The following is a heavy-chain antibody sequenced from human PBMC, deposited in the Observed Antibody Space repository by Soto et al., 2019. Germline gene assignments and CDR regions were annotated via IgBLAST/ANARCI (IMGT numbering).Heavy chain of an antibody. CDR3: AREDRGGYSGYDFDY. CDR2: IWYDGSNK. J-gene: IGHJ4*02. D-gene: IGHD5-12*01. CDR1: GFTFSSYG. V-gene: IGHV3-33*01. Sequence: QVQLVESGGGVVQPGRSLRLSCAASGFTFSSYGMHWVRQAPGKGLEWVAVIWYDGSNKYYADSVKGRFTISRDNSKNTLYLQMNSLRAEDTAVYYCAREDRGGYSGYDFDYWGQGTLVTVSP.